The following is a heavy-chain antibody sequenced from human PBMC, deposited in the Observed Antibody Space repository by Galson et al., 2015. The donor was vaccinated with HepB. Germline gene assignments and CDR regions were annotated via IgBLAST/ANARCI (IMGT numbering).Heavy chain of an antibody. Sequence: ETLSLTCAVYGGSFSGYYWSWIRQPPGKGLEWIGEINHSGSTNYNPSLKSRVTISVDTSKNQFSLKLSSVTAADTAVYYCARGGGGWYDYWGQGTLVTVSS. CDR3: ARGGGGWYDY. CDR2: INHSGST. D-gene: IGHD6-19*01. V-gene: IGHV4-34*01. J-gene: IGHJ4*02. CDR1: GGSFSGYY.